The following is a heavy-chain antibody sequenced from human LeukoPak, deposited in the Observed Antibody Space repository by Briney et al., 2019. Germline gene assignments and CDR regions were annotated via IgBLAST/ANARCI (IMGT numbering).Heavy chain of an antibody. V-gene: IGHV3-7*01. CDR1: GFTFSSFW. Sequence: PGGSLRLSCAASGFTFSSFWMTWVRQAPGKGLEWVANIKQDGSTKYYVDAVKGRFTISRDNAKNSLYLQMNSLRAEDTAVYYCARDGHYYDSSGYLDYWGQGTLVTVPS. D-gene: IGHD3-22*01. CDR3: ARDGHYYDSSGYLDY. J-gene: IGHJ4*02. CDR2: IKQDGSTK.